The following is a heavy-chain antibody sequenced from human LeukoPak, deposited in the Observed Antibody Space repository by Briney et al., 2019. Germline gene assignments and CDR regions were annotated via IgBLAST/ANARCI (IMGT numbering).Heavy chain of an antibody. CDR2: IYYSGST. CDR1: GGSISSSSYY. Sequence: PSETLSLTCTVSGGSISSSSYYWGWIRQPPGKGLEWIGSIYYSGSTYYNPSLKSRVTISVDTSKNQFSLKLSSVTAADTAVYYCARGIGPQIWQLVLRPPGRFFDYWGQGTLVTVSS. J-gene: IGHJ4*02. V-gene: IGHV4-39*07. CDR3: ARGIGPQIWQLVLRPPGRFFDY. D-gene: IGHD6-6*01.